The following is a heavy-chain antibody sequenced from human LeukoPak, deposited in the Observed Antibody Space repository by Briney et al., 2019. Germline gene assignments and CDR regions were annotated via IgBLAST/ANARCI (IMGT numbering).Heavy chain of an antibody. D-gene: IGHD2-2*01. CDR2: FDPEDGET. CDR1: GYTLTELS. J-gene: IGHJ4*02. Sequence: ASVKVSCKVSGYTLTELSMHWVRQAPGKGLEWMGGFDPEDGETIYAQKFQGRVTMTEDTSPDTAYMELSSLRSEDTAVYYCATHIVVVPAAWGGLGYWGQGTLVTVSS. CDR3: ATHIVVVPAAWGGLGY. V-gene: IGHV1-24*01.